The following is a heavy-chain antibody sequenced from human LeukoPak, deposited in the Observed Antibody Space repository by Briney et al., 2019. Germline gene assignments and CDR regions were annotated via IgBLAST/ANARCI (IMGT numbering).Heavy chain of an antibody. Sequence: GGSLTLSCAASGFPYSSYWMIWVRQAPGKGLEGLASIKSEGSEIYYVDSVTGRFASSRDNAKNSLYLQMSSLRAEDTAVYYCARDGCSSTSCFDYWGQGTLVTVSS. V-gene: IGHV3-7*01. J-gene: IGHJ4*02. D-gene: IGHD2-2*01. CDR2: IKSEGSEI. CDR3: ARDGCSSTSCFDY. CDR1: GFPYSSYW.